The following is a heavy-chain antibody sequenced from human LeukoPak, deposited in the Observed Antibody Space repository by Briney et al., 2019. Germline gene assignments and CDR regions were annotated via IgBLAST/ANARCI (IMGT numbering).Heavy chain of an antibody. CDR3: AKISGYYPFDY. Sequence: GGSLRLSCAASGFTFSTYGMHWVRQAPGKGLEWVAFIRYVGSHKYYTDSVKGRFTISRDNSKNTLYLQMNNLRAEDTALYYCAKISGYYPFDYWGQGTLVTVSS. J-gene: IGHJ4*02. D-gene: IGHD3-22*01. V-gene: IGHV3-30*02. CDR2: IRYVGSHK. CDR1: GFTFSTYG.